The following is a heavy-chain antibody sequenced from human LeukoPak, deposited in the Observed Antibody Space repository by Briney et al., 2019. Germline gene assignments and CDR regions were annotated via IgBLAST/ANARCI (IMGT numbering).Heavy chain of an antibody. CDR1: GYTFTSYG. J-gene: IGHJ4*02. V-gene: IGHV1-18*01. D-gene: IGHD6-13*01. CDR2: ISAYNGNT. Sequence: GAPVKVSCKASGYTFTSYGISWVRQAPGQGLEWMGWISAYNGNTNYAQKLQGRVTMTTDTSTSTAYMELRSLRSDDTAVYYCARDRYSSSWYQPFDYWGQGTLVTVSS. CDR3: ARDRYSSSWYQPFDY.